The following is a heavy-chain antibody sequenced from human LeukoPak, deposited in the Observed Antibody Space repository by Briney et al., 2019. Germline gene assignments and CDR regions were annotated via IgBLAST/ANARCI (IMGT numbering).Heavy chain of an antibody. CDR2: INPSGGST. J-gene: IGHJ3*02. CDR1: GYTFTSYY. CDR3: ARGGIAAAGIPMSAFDI. Sequence: ASVKVSCKASGYTFTSYYMHWVRQAPGQGLEWMGIINPSGGSTSYAQKFQGRVTMTRDMSTSAVYMELSSLRSEDTAVYYCARGGIAAAGIPMSAFDIWGQGTMVTVSS. V-gene: IGHV1-46*01. D-gene: IGHD6-13*01.